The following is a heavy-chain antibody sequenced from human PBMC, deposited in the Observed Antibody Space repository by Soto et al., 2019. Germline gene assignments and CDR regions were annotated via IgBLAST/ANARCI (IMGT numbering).Heavy chain of an antibody. V-gene: IGHV3-21*01. CDR3: VRDSGRYDISLDY. D-gene: IGHD3-9*01. Sequence: GGALRLSCAASGFTFSSYTMDLGRPAPGKGLEWVSSISSSSSYIYYADSVRGRFTISRDNAKNSLYLQMNSLRAEDTAVYYCVRDSGRYDISLDYWGQGTQVTVSS. CDR1: GFTFSSYT. J-gene: IGHJ4*02. CDR2: ISSSSSYI.